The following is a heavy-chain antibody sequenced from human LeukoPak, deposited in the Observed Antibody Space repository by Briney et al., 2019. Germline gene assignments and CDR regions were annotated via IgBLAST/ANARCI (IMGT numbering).Heavy chain of an antibody. CDR2: IKQDGSEK. V-gene: IGHV3-7*01. D-gene: IGHD6-25*01. J-gene: IGHJ6*03. CDR3: ARSGVPYYYYYMDV. Sequence: GSLRLSCAASGFTFSSYWMSWVRQAPGKGLQWVANIKQDGSEKYYVDSVKGRFTISRDNAKNSLYLQMNSLRAEDTAVCYCARSGVPYYYYYMDVWGKGTTVTVSS. CDR1: GFTFSSYW.